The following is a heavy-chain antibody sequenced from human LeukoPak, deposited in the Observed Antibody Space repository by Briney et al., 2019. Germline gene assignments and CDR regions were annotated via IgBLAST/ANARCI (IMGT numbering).Heavy chain of an antibody. D-gene: IGHD1-26*01. CDR3: ARQRPEEWELLMAFDY. Sequence: GASVKVSCKASGYTFTSYGISWVRQAPGQGLEWMGWISAYSGNTNYAQKLQSRVTMTTDTSTSTAYMELRSLRSDDTAVYYCARQRPEEWELLMAFDYWGQGTLVTVSS. J-gene: IGHJ4*02. V-gene: IGHV1-18*01. CDR2: ISAYSGNT. CDR1: GYTFTSYG.